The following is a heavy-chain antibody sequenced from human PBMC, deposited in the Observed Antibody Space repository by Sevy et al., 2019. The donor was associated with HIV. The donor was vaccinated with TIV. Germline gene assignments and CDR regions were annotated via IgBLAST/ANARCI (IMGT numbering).Heavy chain of an antibody. J-gene: IGHJ5*02. Sequence: GESLKISCKGSGYSFTSYWIGWVRQMPGKGLEWMGIIYPGDSDTRYSPSFQGQVTISADKSISTAYLQWSSLKASDTAMYYCARQDCSGGSCYSSWFDPWGQRTLVTVSS. CDR1: GYSFTSYW. D-gene: IGHD2-15*01. CDR3: ARQDCSGGSCYSSWFDP. CDR2: IYPGDSDT. V-gene: IGHV5-51*01.